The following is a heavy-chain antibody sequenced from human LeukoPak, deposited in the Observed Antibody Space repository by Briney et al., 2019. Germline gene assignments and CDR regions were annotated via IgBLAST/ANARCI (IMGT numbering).Heavy chain of an antibody. Sequence: GGSLRLSCAASGFTFSSYEMNWVRQAPGKGLEWVSIISRASESIFYADSVKGRFTISRDNAKNSLYLQMNGLRAEDTAAYYCARGATDTTRWFDPWGQGTLVTVSS. CDR2: ISRASESI. CDR3: ARGATDTTRWFDP. CDR1: GFTFSSYE. D-gene: IGHD1-7*01. V-gene: IGHV3-48*03. J-gene: IGHJ5*02.